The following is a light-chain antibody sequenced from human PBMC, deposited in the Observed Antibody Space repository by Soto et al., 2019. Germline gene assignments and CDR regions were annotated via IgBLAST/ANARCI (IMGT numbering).Light chain of an antibody. CDR3: QQLNSYPVT. J-gene: IGKJ3*01. CDR1: QGISSY. Sequence: DIQLTQSPSFLSASVGDRVTITCRASQGISSYLAWYQQKPGKAPKLLIYAASTLQSGVPSRFSGSGSGTDFTLKISSLQPEDFATYYCQQLNSYPVTFGPGTNVDIK. V-gene: IGKV1-9*01. CDR2: AAS.